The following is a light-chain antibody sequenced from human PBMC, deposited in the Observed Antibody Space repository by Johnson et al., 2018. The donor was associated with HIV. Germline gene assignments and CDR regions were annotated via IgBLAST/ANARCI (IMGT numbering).Light chain of an antibody. CDR3: GTWDSGLGAVYV. J-gene: IGLJ1*01. V-gene: IGLV1-51*02. CDR1: SSNIGRNY. CDR2: ENN. Sequence: QSVLTQPPSVSAAPGQKVTISCSGSSSNIGRNYVSWYQQLPGTAPKLLIYENNKRPSGIPDRFSGSKSGTSATLGITGLQTGDEADYYCGTWDSGLGAVYVFGPGTKVTVL.